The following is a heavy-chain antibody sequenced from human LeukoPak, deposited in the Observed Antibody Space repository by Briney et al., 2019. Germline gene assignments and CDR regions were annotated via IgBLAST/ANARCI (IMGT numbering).Heavy chain of an antibody. D-gene: IGHD3-16*02. CDR3: ARLSRLEPLHN. Sequence: ASVKVSCKASGYSFTTYYIHWVRQAPGHGLEWMGRINPISGGTDFAQKFRGRVNMTRDTSINTAYMELSSLRFDDTAIYYCARLSRLEPLHNWGQGTQVTVSS. V-gene: IGHV1-2*06. J-gene: IGHJ4*01. CDR1: GYSFTTYY. CDR2: INPISGGT.